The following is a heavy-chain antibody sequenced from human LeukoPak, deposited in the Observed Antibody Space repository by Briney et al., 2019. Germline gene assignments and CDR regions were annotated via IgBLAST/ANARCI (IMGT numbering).Heavy chain of an antibody. CDR1: GVTLSDYY. J-gene: IGHJ4*02. CDR2: ISSSGSTI. V-gene: IGHV3-11*01. CDR3: VRAITFGGVIVIVEYFDY. Sequence: GGSLRLSCAASGVTLSDYYMSWVRQAPGKGLEWVPYISSSGSTIYYADSVKGRFTISRDNAKNSLYLQMNSLRAEDTAVYYCVRAITFGGVIVIVEYFDYWGQGTLVTVSS. D-gene: IGHD3-16*02.